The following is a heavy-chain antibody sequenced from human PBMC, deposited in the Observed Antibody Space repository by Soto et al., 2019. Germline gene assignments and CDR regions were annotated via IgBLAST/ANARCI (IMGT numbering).Heavy chain of an antibody. CDR1: GFTVSSNY. CDR3: AKDAGPLPANGDSNY. CDR2: IYSGGST. V-gene: IGHV3-53*01. J-gene: IGHJ4*02. Sequence: GGSLRLSCAASGFTVSSNYMSWVRQAPGKGLEWVSVIYSGGSTYYADSVKGRFTISRHNSKNTLYLQMNSLRAEDTAVYYCAKDAGPLPANGDSNYWGQGTLVTVSS. D-gene: IGHD4-17*01.